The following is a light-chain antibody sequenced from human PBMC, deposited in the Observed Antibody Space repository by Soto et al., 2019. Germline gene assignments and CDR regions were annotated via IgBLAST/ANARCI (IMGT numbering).Light chain of an antibody. Sequence: QSALTQPPSASGSPGQSVTISCTGTSTDVGGYNCVSWYQQHPGKAPKLIIYEVSNRPSGVPDRFSGSKSGNTASLTVSGLQAEDEADYYCSSYGGSNNVVFGGGTKLTVL. J-gene: IGLJ2*01. CDR2: EVS. CDR1: STDVGGYNC. V-gene: IGLV2-8*01. CDR3: SSYGGSNNVV.